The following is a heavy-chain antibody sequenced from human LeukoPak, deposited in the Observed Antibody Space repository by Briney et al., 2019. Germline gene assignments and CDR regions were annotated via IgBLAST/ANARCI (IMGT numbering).Heavy chain of an antibody. CDR2: IDPSDSYT. Sequence: GESLKISCKGSGYSFTSYWISWVRQMPGKGLEWMGRIDPSDSYTNYGPSFQGHVTISADKSISTAYLQWSSLKASDTAMYHCASHYYGSGSYLHYFDYWGQGTLVTVSS. J-gene: IGHJ4*02. CDR1: GYSFTSYW. CDR3: ASHYYGSGSYLHYFDY. V-gene: IGHV5-10-1*01. D-gene: IGHD3-10*01.